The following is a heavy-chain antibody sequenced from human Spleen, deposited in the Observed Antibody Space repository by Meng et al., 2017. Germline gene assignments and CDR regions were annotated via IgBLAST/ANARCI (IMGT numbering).Heavy chain of an antibody. CDR3: AKLPAPYDSSGYYYHGMDV. J-gene: IGHJ6*02. D-gene: IGHD3-22*01. Sequence: SVKVSCKASGGTFSSYTISWVRQAPGQGLEWMGRIIPILGIANYAQKFQGRVTITADKSTSTAYMELSSLRAEDTAVYYCAKLPAPYDSSGYYYHGMDVWGQGTTVTVSS. CDR2: IIPILGIA. CDR1: GGTFSSYT. V-gene: IGHV1-69*02.